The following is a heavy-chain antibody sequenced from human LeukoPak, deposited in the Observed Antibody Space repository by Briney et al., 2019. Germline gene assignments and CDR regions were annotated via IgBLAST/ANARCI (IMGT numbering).Heavy chain of an antibody. CDR2: ISAYNGNT. CDR3: ARVGHSGSREIDY. CDR1: GYTFISFG. J-gene: IGHJ4*02. V-gene: IGHV1-18*01. Sequence: AASVKVSCKASGYTFISFGIGWVRQAPGQGLEWMGWISAYNGNTNYAQKFQGRVTMTTDTSTSTAYMELRSLRSDDTAVYYCARVGHSGSREIDYWGQGTLVTVSS. D-gene: IGHD1-26*01.